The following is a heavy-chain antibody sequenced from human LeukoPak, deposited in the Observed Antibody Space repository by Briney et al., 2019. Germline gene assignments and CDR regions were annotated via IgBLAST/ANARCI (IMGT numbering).Heavy chain of an antibody. J-gene: IGHJ6*02. CDR1: GGTFSSYA. V-gene: IGHV1-69*13. Sequence: GASVKVSCKASGGTFSSYAISWVRQAPGQGLEWMGGIIPIFGTANYAQKFQGRVTITADESTSTAYMELSSLRSEDTAVYYCARDEDYYDSSGRSLENYYYYYGMDVWGQGTTVTVSS. CDR3: ARDEDYYDSSGRSLENYYYYYGMDV. CDR2: IIPIFGTA. D-gene: IGHD3-22*01.